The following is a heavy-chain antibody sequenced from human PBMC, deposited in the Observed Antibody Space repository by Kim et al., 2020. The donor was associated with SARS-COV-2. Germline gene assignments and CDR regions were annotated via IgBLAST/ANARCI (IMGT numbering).Heavy chain of an antibody. CDR2: IYYSGST. Sequence: SETLSLTCTVSGGSISSSSYYWGWIRQPPGKGLEWIGSIYYSGSTYYNPSLKSRVTISVDTSKNQLSLKLSSVTAADTAVYYCARRQRLITMVRGVISCWFDPWGQGTLVTVSS. J-gene: IGHJ5*02. V-gene: IGHV4-39*01. CDR1: GGSISSSSYY. D-gene: IGHD3-10*01. CDR3: ARRQRLITMVRGVISCWFDP.